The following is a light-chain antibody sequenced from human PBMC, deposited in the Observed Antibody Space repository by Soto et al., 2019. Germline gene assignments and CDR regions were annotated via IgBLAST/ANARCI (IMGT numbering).Light chain of an antibody. CDR3: SSYTSSSTLVV. V-gene: IGLV2-14*01. Sequence: QSVLTQPASVSGSPGQSITISCTGTSSDVGGYNYVSWYQQHPGKAPKVMIYGVSYRPSGVSNRFSGSKSGNTASLTISGLQAEDEANYYCSSYTSSSTLVVFGGGTKLTVL. J-gene: IGLJ2*01. CDR2: GVS. CDR1: SSDVGGYNY.